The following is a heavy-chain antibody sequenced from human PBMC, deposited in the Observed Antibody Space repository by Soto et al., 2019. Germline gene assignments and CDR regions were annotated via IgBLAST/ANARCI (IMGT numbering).Heavy chain of an antibody. D-gene: IGHD1-20*01. CDR2: VHDSGST. J-gene: IGHJ4*02. Sequence: PSETLSLTCSVSGDAISNYYWSWIRQTPGKGLEWIGCVHDSGSTDYNPSLKSRVTMSLHTSKSQFSLNLSSVTAADSATYYCARGTRALITSFFAYWGQGIPVTVS. CDR1: GDAISNYY. V-gene: IGHV4-59*01. CDR3: ARGTRALITSFFAY.